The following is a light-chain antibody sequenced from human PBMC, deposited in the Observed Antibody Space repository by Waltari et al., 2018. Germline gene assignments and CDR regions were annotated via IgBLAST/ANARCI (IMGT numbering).Light chain of an antibody. V-gene: IGLV2-14*03. J-gene: IGLJ1*01. CDR1: SSDVGNYHY. CDR2: DVS. CDR3: SSYTIITTLPYV. Sequence: QSALTQPASVSGSPGQSITISCTGTSSDVGNYHYVYWYQQHPGKAPRLMIYDVSNRPSGVSDRFSGSKSGNTASLTISGIQAEDEADYYCSSYTIITTLPYVFGTGTKVTVL.